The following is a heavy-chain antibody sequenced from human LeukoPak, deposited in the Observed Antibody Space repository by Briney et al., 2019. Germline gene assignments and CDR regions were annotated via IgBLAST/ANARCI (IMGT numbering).Heavy chain of an antibody. Sequence: GGSLRLSCTASGFTFGDYAMSWVRQAPGKGLEWVGFIRSKAYGGTTEYAASVKGRFTISRDDSKSIAYLQMNSLKTEDTAVYYCTRSDYYDSRGYYHFDYWGQGTLVTVSS. CDR3: TRSDYYDSRGYYHFDY. V-gene: IGHV3-49*04. D-gene: IGHD3-22*01. CDR1: GFTFGDYA. J-gene: IGHJ4*02. CDR2: IRSKAYGGTT.